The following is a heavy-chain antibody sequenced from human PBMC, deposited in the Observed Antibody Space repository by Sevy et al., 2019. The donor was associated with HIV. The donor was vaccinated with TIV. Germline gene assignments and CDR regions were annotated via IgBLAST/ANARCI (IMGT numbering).Heavy chain of an antibody. CDR1: GYTFTNYD. J-gene: IGHJ4*02. CDR2: ISVYNANT. V-gene: IGHV1-18*01. CDR3: AGNYNWNDLDY. Sequence: ASVKFSCKASGYTFTNYDITWVRQAPGQGLEWMGRISVYNANTNYAQKFLGRITMTTDTSTSTAYMELRSLRSDDTAVYYCAGNYNWNDLDYWGQGTLVTVSS. D-gene: IGHD1-20*01.